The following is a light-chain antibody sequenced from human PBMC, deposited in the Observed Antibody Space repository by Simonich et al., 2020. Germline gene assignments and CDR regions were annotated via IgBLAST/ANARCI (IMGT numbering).Light chain of an antibody. J-gene: IGKJ1*01. Sequence: DIVMTQSPDSLAVSLGERATINCKSSQSVLYSSNNKNYLAGYQQKPGQPPKLLIYWASTRESGVPDRFSGSGSGTDFTLTISRLQAEDVAVYYCQQYYSTPLTFGQGTKVEIK. V-gene: IGKV4-1*01. CDR1: QSVLYSSNNKNY. CDR3: QQYYSTPLT. CDR2: WAS.